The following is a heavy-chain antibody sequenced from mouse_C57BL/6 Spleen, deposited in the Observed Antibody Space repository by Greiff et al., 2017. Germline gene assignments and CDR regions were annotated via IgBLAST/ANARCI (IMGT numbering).Heavy chain of an antibody. CDR2: IDPETGGT. D-gene: IGHD1-1*01. Sequence: VQRVESGAELVRPGASVTLSCKASGYTFTDYEMHWVKQTPVHGLEWIGAIDPETGGTAYNQKFKGKAILTADKSSSTAYMELRSLTSEDSAVYYCTREGYYAGKDYWGQGTTLTVSS. V-gene: IGHV1-15*01. J-gene: IGHJ2*01. CDR1: GYTFTDYE. CDR3: TREGYYAGKDY.